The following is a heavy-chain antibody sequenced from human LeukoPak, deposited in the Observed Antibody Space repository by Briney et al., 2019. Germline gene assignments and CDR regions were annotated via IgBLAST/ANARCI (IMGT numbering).Heavy chain of an antibody. CDR3: ARSLGYSSGG. CDR2: ISTDGTTT. D-gene: IGHD2-15*01. V-gene: IGHV3-74*01. CDR1: GFPFRSHW. Sequence: QPGGSLRLSCAASGFPFRSHWMHWVRQVPGKGLVWVSHISTDGTTTNYADSVKGRVTISTDNAKHTLYLQLNSLRAEDTAIYYCARSLGYSSGGWGQGTLVTVSS. J-gene: IGHJ4*02.